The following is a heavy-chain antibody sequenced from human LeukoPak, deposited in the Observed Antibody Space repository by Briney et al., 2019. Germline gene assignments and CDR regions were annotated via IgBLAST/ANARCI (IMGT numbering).Heavy chain of an antibody. CDR2: ISGSGGST. Sequence: GGSLRLSCAASGFTFSSYAMSWVRQAPGKGLDWVSAISGSGGSTYYADSVKGRFTISRDNSKNTLYLQMNSLRAEDTAVYYCAKPMVACSGGSCLFAFDIWGQGTMVTVPS. V-gene: IGHV3-23*01. CDR1: GFTFSSYA. CDR3: AKPMVACSGGSCLFAFDI. D-gene: IGHD2-15*01. J-gene: IGHJ3*02.